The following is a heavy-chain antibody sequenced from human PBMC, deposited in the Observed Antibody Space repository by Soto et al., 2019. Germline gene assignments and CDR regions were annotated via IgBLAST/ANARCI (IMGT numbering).Heavy chain of an antibody. CDR1: GFTFSSYG. Sequence: GGSLRLSCAASGFTFSSYGMHWVRQAPGKGLEWVAVISYDGSNKYYADSVKGRFTISRDNSKNTLYLQMNSLRAEDTAVYYCAKDGFLYDSSGYYYAGYFDYWGQGTLVTVSS. CDR3: AKDGFLYDSSGYYYAGYFDY. J-gene: IGHJ4*02. D-gene: IGHD3-22*01. CDR2: ISYDGSNK. V-gene: IGHV3-30*18.